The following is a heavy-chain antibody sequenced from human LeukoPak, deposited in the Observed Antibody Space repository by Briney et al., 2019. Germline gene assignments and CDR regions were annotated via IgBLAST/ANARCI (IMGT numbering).Heavy chain of an antibody. CDR3: ARHYDNDGYYYAHFDY. V-gene: IGHV4-4*02. J-gene: IGHJ4*02. CDR1: GGSIRSTNW. D-gene: IGHD3-22*01. Sequence: SETLSLTCGVSGGSIRSTNWWTWVRQPPGKGLEWIGEVHLDGRTNYSPSLQSRLAMSVDFSENHISLKLTSVTAADTAVYYCARHYDNDGYYYAHFDYWGQGTLVTVSS. CDR2: VHLDGRT.